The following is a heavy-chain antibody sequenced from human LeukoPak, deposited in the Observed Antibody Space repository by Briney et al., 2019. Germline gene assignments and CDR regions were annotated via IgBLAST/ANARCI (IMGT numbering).Heavy chain of an antibody. CDR1: GFTFSDYW. J-gene: IGHJ4*02. CDR3: ARKGLPDF. CDR2: INPDGSVI. Sequence: GGSLRLSCAASGFTFSDYWMSWVRQVPGKGLESVANINPDGSVIYYLDSVKGRFTTSRDNAKNSLFLQMNNMRAEDSGVYYCARKGLPDFWGQGTLVTVSS. V-gene: IGHV3-7*01.